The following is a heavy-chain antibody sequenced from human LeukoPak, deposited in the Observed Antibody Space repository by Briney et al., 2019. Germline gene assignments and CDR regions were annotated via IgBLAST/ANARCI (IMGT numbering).Heavy chain of an antibody. D-gene: IGHD6-13*01. CDR1: GFTFSSYA. CDR2: ISDSGGNT. CDR3: ARDGHSSSWYVSLVY. J-gene: IGHJ4*02. Sequence: PGGSLRLSCAASGFTFSSYAMGWVRQAPGKGLEWVSAISDSGGNTYYADSVKGRFTISRDNSKNTLYLQMNSLRAEDTAVYYCARDGHSSSWYVSLVYWGQGTLVTVPS. V-gene: IGHV3-23*01.